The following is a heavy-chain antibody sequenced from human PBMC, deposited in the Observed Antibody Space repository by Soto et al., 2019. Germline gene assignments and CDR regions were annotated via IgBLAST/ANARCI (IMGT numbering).Heavy chain of an antibody. CDR3: AGTPYYDFLSGYPPFDF. CDR2: IYYSGST. D-gene: IGHD3-3*01. J-gene: IGHJ4*02. V-gene: IGHV4-31*03. Sequence: SETLSLTCTVSGGSISSGGYYWSWIRQHPGKGLEWIGYIYYSGSTYYNPSLKSRVTISLDTSKNQFSLKLSSVTAADTAVYPCAGTPYYDFLSGYPPFDFWGQGTLVTVSS. CDR1: GGSISSGGYY.